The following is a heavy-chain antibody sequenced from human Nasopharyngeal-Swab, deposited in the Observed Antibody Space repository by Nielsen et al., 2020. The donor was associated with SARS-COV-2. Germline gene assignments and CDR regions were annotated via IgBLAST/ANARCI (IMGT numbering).Heavy chain of an antibody. V-gene: IGHV4-34*01. CDR1: GGAFSGFY. J-gene: IGHJ6*02. CDR3: ARGRRERAPRYYYYGMDV. CDR2: INPSGST. D-gene: IGHD1-1*01. Sequence: SQTLSLTCAVYGGAFSGFYWSWIRQSPGEGLEWIGEINPSGSTDYNPSLKSRVSMSVDTSKNQVFLNLRSVTAADTAVYYCARGRRERAPRYYYYGMDVWRQGTTVTVS.